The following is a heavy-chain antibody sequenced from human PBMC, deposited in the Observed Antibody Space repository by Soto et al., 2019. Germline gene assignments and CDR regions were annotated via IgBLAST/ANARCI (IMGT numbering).Heavy chain of an antibody. CDR1: GYTFTGYY. CDR2: INPNSGGT. Sequence: ASVKVSCKASGYTFTGYYMHWVRQAPGQGLELMGWINPNSGGTNYAQKFQGWVTMTRDTSISTAYMELSRLRSEDTAVYYCAKEMVRGLIHSYYFDYWGQGTLVTVSS. V-gene: IGHV1-2*04. J-gene: IGHJ4*02. D-gene: IGHD3-10*01. CDR3: AKEMVRGLIHSYYFDY.